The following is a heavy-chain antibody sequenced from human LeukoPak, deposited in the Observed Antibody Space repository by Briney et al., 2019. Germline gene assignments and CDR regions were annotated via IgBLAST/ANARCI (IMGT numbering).Heavy chain of an antibody. D-gene: IGHD5-12*01. CDR3: SPCGHAYDWFGP. CDR2: IIPFLGEV. CDR1: GATLNIGHA. Sequence: SVKVSCKAFGATLNIGHAFIWARQAPGQGLQWMGRIIPFLGEVNYAQNFQGRASFTADKSTATMYMEMKSLRLDDTAIYYCSPCGHAYDWFGPWGQGTLVTVSS. V-gene: IGHV1-69*04. J-gene: IGHJ5*02.